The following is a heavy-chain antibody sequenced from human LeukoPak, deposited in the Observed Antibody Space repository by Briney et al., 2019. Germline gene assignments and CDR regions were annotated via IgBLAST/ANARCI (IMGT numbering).Heavy chain of an antibody. V-gene: IGHV4-34*01. D-gene: IGHD2-21*01. Sequence: SETLSLTCAVYDESLSGYFWFWIRQPPGKPLEWIGEIYRSTFINYNPSLKSRLTISMDTSKNQFSLKVTSVTAADTAMYYCGIVATTRQYWGQGTLVTVSS. J-gene: IGHJ1*01. CDR3: GIVATTRQY. CDR2: IYRSTFI. CDR1: DESLSGYF.